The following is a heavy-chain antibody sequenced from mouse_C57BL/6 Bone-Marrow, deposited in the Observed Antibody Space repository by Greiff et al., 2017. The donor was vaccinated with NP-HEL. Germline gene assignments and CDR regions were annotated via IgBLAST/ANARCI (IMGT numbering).Heavy chain of an antibody. CDR2: IYPRDGST. J-gene: IGHJ3*01. Sequence: VQLVESGPELVKPGASVKLSCKASGYTFTSYDINWVKQRPGQGLAWIGWIYPRDGSTKYNEKLQGKATLTVDTSSRPAYSELHSLTSEDSAVYFCARRSYYGSSYEFAYWGQGTLGTVSA. V-gene: IGHV1-85*01. CDR3: ARRSYYGSSYEFAY. CDR1: GYTFTSYD. D-gene: IGHD1-1*01.